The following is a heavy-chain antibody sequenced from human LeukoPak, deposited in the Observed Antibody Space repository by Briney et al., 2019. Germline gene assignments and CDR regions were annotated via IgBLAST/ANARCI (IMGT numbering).Heavy chain of an antibody. CDR1: GVSVTSYY. CDR2: IYYSGST. J-gene: IGHJ4*02. V-gene: IGHV4-59*02. D-gene: IGHD2-21*02. Sequence: SETLSLTCTVSGVSVTSYYWSWIRQPPGKGLEWIGFIYYSGSTNYNPSLKSRVTISVDTPKNQFSLMLSSVTAADTAVYYCARGAAYCGGDCYWFLDYWGQGTLVTVSS. CDR3: ARGAAYCGGDCYWFLDY.